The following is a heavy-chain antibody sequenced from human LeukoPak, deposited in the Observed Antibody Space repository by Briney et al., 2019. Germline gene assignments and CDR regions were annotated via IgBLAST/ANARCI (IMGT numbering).Heavy chain of an antibody. CDR3: ARRRAYSSSWYPYY. CDR2: IKQDGSEK. J-gene: IGHJ4*02. V-gene: IGHV3-7*01. D-gene: IGHD6-13*01. Sequence: GGSLRPSCAASGFTFSSYWMSWVRQAPGKGLEWVANIKQDGSEKYYVDSVKGRFTISRDNAKNSLYLQMNSLRAEDTAVYYCARRRAYSSSWYPYYWGQGTLVTLSS. CDR1: GFTFSSYW.